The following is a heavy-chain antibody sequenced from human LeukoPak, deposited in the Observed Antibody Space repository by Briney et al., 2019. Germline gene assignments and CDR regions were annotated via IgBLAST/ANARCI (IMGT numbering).Heavy chain of an antibody. CDR3: AELGITMIGGV. CDR1: GFTFSSYE. J-gene: IGHJ6*04. Sequence: PGGSLGLSCAASGFTFSSYEMNWVRQAPGKGLEWVSYISSSGSTIYYADSVKGPFTIFRDNAKNSLYLQMNSLRAKDTAVYYCAELGITMIGGVWGKGTTVTISS. V-gene: IGHV3-48*03. D-gene: IGHD3-10*02. CDR2: ISSSGSTI.